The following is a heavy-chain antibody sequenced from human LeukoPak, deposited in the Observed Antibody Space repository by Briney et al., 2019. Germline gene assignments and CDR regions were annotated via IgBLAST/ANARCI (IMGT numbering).Heavy chain of an antibody. D-gene: IGHD6-19*01. J-gene: IGHJ6*02. CDR1: GYTFTSYD. CDR2: MNPNSGNT. V-gene: IGHV1-8*01. Sequence: ASVTVSFKASGYTFTSYDINWVRQAPGQGLEWMGWMNPNSGNTGYAQKFQGRVTMTRNTSISTAYMELSSLRSEDTAVYYCARRVAGTYYYYYGMDVWGQGTTVTVSS. CDR3: ARRVAGTYYYYYGMDV.